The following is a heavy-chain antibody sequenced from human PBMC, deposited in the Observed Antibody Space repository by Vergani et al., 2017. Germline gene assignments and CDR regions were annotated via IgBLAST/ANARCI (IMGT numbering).Heavy chain of an antibody. J-gene: IGHJ4*02. CDR3: AELYGEDGYSPF. Sequence: EVQLLESGGGSVQPGESLRLSCVASGFRFREHGMNWVRQAPGKGLEWVSGISGHDHRTLYADSVKGRFIISRDDSKNTLYLQMSSLGVEDTAIYYCAELYGEDGYSPFWGQGTLVTVSS. CDR2: ISGHDHRT. V-gene: IGHV3-23*01. D-gene: IGHD5-18*01. CDR1: GFRFREHG.